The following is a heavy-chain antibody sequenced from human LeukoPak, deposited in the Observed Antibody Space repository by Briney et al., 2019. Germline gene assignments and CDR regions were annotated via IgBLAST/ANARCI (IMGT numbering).Heavy chain of an antibody. D-gene: IGHD3-22*01. J-gene: IGHJ5*02. V-gene: IGHV3-48*01. Sequence: GGSLRLSCAASGFTFSSYSMNWVRQAPGKGLEWVSYISNSGTTIYYADSVKGRFAISRDNAKNSLYLQRNSLRAEDTAVYYCARRDCDSIKCRGSNWFDPWGQGTLVSVSS. CDR1: GFTFSSYS. CDR2: ISNSGTTI. CDR3: ARRDCDSIKCRGSNWFDP.